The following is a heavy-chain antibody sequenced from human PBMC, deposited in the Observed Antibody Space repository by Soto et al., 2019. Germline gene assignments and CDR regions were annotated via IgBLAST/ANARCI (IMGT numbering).Heavy chain of an antibody. CDR3: APQAVGGSYVYTFDP. D-gene: IGHD1-26*01. CDR1: GGSISSSSYY. V-gene: IGHV4-39*02. CDR2: NYYSGST. J-gene: IGHJ5*02. Sequence: SETLSLTGTVCGGSISSSSYYWGWIRQHPGKGGEWIGSNYYSGSTYYNPCLKSQDTRYRDTYKKHCALKLKTVTAAETAVYDCAPQAVGGSYVYTFDPWGQGPLVTVPQ.